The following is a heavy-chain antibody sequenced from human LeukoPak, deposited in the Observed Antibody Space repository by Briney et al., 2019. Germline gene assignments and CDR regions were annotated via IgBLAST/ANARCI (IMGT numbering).Heavy chain of an antibody. CDR1: GYTFTGYY. D-gene: IGHD3-22*01. Sequence: ASVKVSCKASGYTFTGYYMHWVRQAPGQGLEWMGWISAYNGNTNYAQKLQGRVTMTTDTSTSTAYMELRSLRSNDTAVYYCARDSDYYYDSSGYYYSPFDYWGQGTLVTVSS. CDR2: ISAYNGNT. CDR3: ARDSDYYYDSSGYYYSPFDY. V-gene: IGHV1-18*04. J-gene: IGHJ4*02.